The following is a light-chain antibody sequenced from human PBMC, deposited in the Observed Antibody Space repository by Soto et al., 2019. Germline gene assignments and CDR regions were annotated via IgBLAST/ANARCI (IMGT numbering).Light chain of an antibody. CDR2: KAS. J-gene: IGKJ2*01. CDR3: QQYDRFPYT. Sequence: DIQMTQSPSTLSASVGDTVTITCRASQSLSYWLAWYQQKPGQAPKLLIHKASTLESGVPSRFSGIRSGTEFTRTISSLQPDDFATFYCQQYDRFPYTFGQGTKLEIK. V-gene: IGKV1-5*03. CDR1: QSLSYW.